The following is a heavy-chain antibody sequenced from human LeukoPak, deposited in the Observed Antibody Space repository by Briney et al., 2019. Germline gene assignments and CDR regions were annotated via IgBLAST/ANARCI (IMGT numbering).Heavy chain of an antibody. D-gene: IGHD3-16*01. CDR1: GFTFSSYW. J-gene: IGHJ6*02. CDR3: ARGGGLDV. Sequence: GRSLRLSCAASGFTFSSYWMNWARQAPGKGLEWVASINHNGNVNYYVDSVKGRFTISRDNAKNSLYLQMSNLRAEDTSVYFCARGGGLDVWGQGATVTVSS. CDR2: INHNGNVN. V-gene: IGHV3-7*03.